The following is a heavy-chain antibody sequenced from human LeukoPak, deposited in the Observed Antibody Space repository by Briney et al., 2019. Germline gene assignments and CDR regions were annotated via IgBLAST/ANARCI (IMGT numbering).Heavy chain of an antibody. CDR2: INWNGGST. CDR3: ARAPAHYYYMDV. Sequence: GGSLRLSCAASGFTFSSYAMSWVRQAPGKGLEWVSGINWNGGSTGYADSVKGRFTISRDNAKNSLYLQMNSLRAEDTALYYCARAPAHYYYMDVWGKGTTVTVSS. V-gene: IGHV3-20*04. CDR1: GFTFSSYA. J-gene: IGHJ6*03.